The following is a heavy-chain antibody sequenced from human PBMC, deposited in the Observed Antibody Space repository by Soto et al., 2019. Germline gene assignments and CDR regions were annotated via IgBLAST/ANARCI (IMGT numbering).Heavy chain of an antibody. V-gene: IGHV4-31*03. Sequence: QVQLQESGPGLVKPSQTLTLTCTVSGGSISSGGYYWSWIRQHPGKGLEWIGYIYYSGSTYYNPSLKSRVTISVDTSKNQFSLKLSSVTAADTAVYYCARVAVITLRGGWIDYWGQGTLVTVSS. CDR2: IYYSGST. CDR3: ARVAVITLRGGWIDY. D-gene: IGHD3-22*01. CDR1: GGSISSGGYY. J-gene: IGHJ4*02.